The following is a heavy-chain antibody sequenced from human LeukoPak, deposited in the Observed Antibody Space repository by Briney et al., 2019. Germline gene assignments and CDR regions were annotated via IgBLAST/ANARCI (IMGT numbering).Heavy chain of an antibody. CDR1: GYSFTSYW. CDR3: ARVLTTFDYYYYMDV. CDR2: IYPGDSDT. J-gene: IGHJ6*03. D-gene: IGHD4-11*01. V-gene: IGHV5-51*01. Sequence: GESLKISCKGSGYSFTSYWIGWVRQMPGKGLEWMGIIYPGDSDTRYSPSFQGQVTISADKSISTAYLQWSSLKASDTAMYYCARVLTTFDYYYYMDVWGKGTTVTVSS.